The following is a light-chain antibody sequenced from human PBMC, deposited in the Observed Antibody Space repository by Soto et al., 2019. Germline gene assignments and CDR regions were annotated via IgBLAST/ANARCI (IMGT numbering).Light chain of an antibody. CDR2: AAS. CDR3: QKHNGAPFT. CDR1: QGISDH. Sequence: DIQMTQSPSSLSASVGDRVIITCRASQGISDHLAWYQQKPGKVPKLLIYAASTVQSGVPSRFSASGSGTEFTLTISSLQPEDVATYYCQKHNGAPFTFGGGTKVEIK. J-gene: IGKJ4*01. V-gene: IGKV1-27*01.